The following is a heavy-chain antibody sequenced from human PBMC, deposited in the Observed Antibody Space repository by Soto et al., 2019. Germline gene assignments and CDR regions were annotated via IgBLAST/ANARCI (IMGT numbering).Heavy chain of an antibody. CDR1: GGSISSGDYY. Sequence: QVQLQESGPGLVKPSQTLPLTCTVSGGSISSGDYYWSWIRQPPGKGLEWIGYIYKTGSTDYNPSLKSRVTISVDMSKNQFSLNLRSVTAADTAVYYCAREIRSTVTTFDCWGQGTLVTFSS. V-gene: IGHV4-30-4*01. CDR2: IYKTGST. D-gene: IGHD4-17*01. CDR3: AREIRSTVTTFDC. J-gene: IGHJ4*02.